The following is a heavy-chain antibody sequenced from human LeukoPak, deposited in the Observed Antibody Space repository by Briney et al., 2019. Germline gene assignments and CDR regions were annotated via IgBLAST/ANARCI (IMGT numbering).Heavy chain of an antibody. CDR3: ASGSYRGPHIAQDGPDY. CDR2: LYSGGTI. V-gene: IGHV3-66*01. CDR1: GFTVSSNY. J-gene: IGHJ4*02. Sequence: GGSLRLSCAASGFTVSSNYMIWVRQAPARGLGWVSILYSGGTISYADSVKARFTISRDNSKNTLYLQMNALRAEDTAVYYYASGSYRGPHIAQDGPDYWGQGTLVTVSS. D-gene: IGHD3-10*01.